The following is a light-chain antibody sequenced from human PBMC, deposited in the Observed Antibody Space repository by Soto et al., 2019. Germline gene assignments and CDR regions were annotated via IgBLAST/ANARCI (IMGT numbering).Light chain of an antibody. J-gene: IGLJ2*01. CDR2: RNN. CDR1: SSNIGSNY. CDR3: AAWDDSLSGHVV. V-gene: IGLV1-47*01. Sequence: QSVLTQPPSASGTPGQRVTISCSGSSSNIGSNYVYWYQQLPGTAPKLVIYRNNQRPSGVTDRFSGSKSGTSASLAISGLRSEDEADYYCAAWDDSLSGHVVFGGGTKVTVL.